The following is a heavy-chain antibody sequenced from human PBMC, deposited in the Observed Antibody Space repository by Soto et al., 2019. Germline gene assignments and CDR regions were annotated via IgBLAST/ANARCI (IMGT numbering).Heavy chain of an antibody. CDR3: AKGDTTMITDYYAMDV. V-gene: IGHV3-23*01. CDR2: ISGSGGSE. CDR1: GFTFTSYA. J-gene: IGHJ6*02. D-gene: IGHD5-18*01. Sequence: RLSCAVSGFTFTSYAMTWVRQAPGKGLEWVSAISGSGGSEFYADSVKGRFTISRDNSKNTLYLQMKSLRAEDTALYYCAKGDTTMITDYYAMDVWGQGTTVTVCS.